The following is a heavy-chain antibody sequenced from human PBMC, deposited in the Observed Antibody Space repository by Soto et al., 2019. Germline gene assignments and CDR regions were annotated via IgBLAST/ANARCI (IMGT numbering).Heavy chain of an antibody. Sequence: QVQLQQWGAGLLKPSETLSLTCAVYGGSFSGYYWSWIRQPPGKGLAWIGEINHSGSTNYNPSLTSRATISVDTSKKHFSLKMSSVPAADTAVYYCAGGWGSGDPYYFDYWGQGTLVTVSS. CDR1: GGSFSGYY. J-gene: IGHJ4*02. CDR3: AGGWGSGDPYYFDY. D-gene: IGHD2-15*01. CDR2: INHSGST. V-gene: IGHV4-34*01.